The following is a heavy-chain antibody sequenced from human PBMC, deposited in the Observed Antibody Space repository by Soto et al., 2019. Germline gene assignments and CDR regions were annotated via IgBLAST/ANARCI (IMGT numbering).Heavy chain of an antibody. Sequence: VKVSCKASGYTFTSYYMHWVRQAPGQGLEWMGIINPSGGSTSYAQKFQGRVTMTRDTSTSTVYMELSSLRSEDTAVYYCARDRGGDFWSGRGPFDPWGQGTLVTVSS. V-gene: IGHV1-46*01. CDR3: ARDRGGDFWSGRGPFDP. CDR2: INPSGGST. CDR1: GYTFTSYY. D-gene: IGHD3-3*01. J-gene: IGHJ5*02.